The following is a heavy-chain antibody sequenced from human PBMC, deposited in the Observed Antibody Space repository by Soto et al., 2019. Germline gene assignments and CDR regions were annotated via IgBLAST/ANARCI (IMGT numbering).Heavy chain of an antibody. Sequence: QVHLVESGGGVVQPGRSLRLSCAASGFPFSSYGMHWVRQAAGKGLDWVAVIWYDGSNKYYADPVKGRFTISRDNSKNTRYLQMNSLRVEDTAVYYCARAQYSGSYFDACDIWGQGTMVTVSS. D-gene: IGHD1-26*01. V-gene: IGHV3-33*03. CDR2: IWYDGSNK. CDR1: GFPFSSYG. J-gene: IGHJ3*02. CDR3: ARAQYSGSYFDACDI.